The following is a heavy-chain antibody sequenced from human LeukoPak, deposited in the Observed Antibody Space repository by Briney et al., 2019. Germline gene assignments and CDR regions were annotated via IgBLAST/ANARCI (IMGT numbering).Heavy chain of an antibody. CDR2: IIPIFGTA. V-gene: IGHV1-69*13. D-gene: IGHD2-21*02. CDR1: GGTFSSYA. CDR3: ASGGDAVRYYMDV. Sequence: SVKVSCKASGGTFSSYAISWVRQAPGQGLEWMGGIIPIFGTANYAQKFQGRVTITADESTSTAYMELRSLRSEDTAVYYCASGGDAVRYYMDVWGKGTTVTISS. J-gene: IGHJ6*03.